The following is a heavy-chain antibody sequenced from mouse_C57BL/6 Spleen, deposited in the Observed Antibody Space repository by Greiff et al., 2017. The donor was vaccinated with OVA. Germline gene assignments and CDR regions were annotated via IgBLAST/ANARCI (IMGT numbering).Heavy chain of an antibody. CDR3: ARSGSSGSGDYYALDY. Sequence: QVQLQQPGAELVRPGSSVKLSCKASGYTFTSYWMHWVKQRPIQGLEWIGNIDPSDSETHYNQKFKDKATLTVDKSSSTAYMQLSSLTSEDSAVYYCARSGSSGSGDYYALDYWGQGTSVTVSS. J-gene: IGHJ4*01. D-gene: IGHD3-2*02. V-gene: IGHV1-52*01. CDR2: IDPSDSET. CDR1: GYTFTSYW.